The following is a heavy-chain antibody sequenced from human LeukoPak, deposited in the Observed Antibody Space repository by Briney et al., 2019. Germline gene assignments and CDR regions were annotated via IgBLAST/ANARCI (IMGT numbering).Heavy chain of an antibody. J-gene: IGHJ4*02. CDR1: GGSISSYY. CDR3: ARVYNWGTFDY. V-gene: IGHV4-59*01. D-gene: IGHD7-27*01. CDR2: IYYSGST. Sequence: PSETLSLTCTVSGGSISSYYWSWIRQPPGKGLEWIGYIYYSGSTNYNPSLKSRVTISVDTSKNQFSLKLSSVTAADTAVYYCARVYNWGTFDYWGQGTLVTVSS.